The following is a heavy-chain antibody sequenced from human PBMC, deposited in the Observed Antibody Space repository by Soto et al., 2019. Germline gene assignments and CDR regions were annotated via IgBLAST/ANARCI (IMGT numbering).Heavy chain of an antibody. D-gene: IGHD2-2*01. V-gene: IGHV4-59*01. Sequence: SETLSLTCTVSGGSISSYYWSWIRQPPGKGLEWIGYIYYSGSTNYNPSLKSRVTISVDTSKNQFSLKLSSVTAADTAVYYCARAIVVVPAAMAWFDPWGQGTLVTVS. J-gene: IGHJ5*02. CDR1: GGSISSYY. CDR2: IYYSGST. CDR3: ARAIVVVPAAMAWFDP.